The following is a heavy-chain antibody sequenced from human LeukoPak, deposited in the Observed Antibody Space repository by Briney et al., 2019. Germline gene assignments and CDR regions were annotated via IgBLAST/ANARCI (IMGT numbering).Heavy chain of an antibody. Sequence: GGSLRLSCAASGFTFSSYSMNWVRQAPGKGLEWVTYISSSSTIYYADSVKDRFTISRDNAKNSLYLQMNSLRAEDTAVYYCARDAVVAAAGAGELDYWGQGTLVTVSS. CDR3: ARDAVVAAAGAGELDY. V-gene: IGHV3-48*04. D-gene: IGHD6-13*01. J-gene: IGHJ4*02. CDR1: GFTFSSYS. CDR2: ISSSSTI.